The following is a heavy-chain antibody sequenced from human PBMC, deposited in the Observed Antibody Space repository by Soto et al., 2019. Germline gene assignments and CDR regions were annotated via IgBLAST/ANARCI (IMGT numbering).Heavy chain of an antibody. CDR2: ISAYNGNT. CDR1: GYTFTSYG. D-gene: IGHD6-13*01. Sequence: ASVKVSCKASGYTFTSYGISWVRQAPGQGLEWMGWISAYNGNTNYAQKLQGRVTMTTDTSTSTAYMELRSLRSDDTAVYYCVRDGSSSWYEEGTYWGQGTLVTVSS. J-gene: IGHJ4*02. V-gene: IGHV1-18*01. CDR3: VRDGSSSWYEEGTY.